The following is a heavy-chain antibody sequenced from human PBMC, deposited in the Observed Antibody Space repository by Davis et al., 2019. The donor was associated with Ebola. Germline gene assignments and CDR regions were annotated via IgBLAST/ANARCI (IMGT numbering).Heavy chain of an antibody. CDR1: GFTFSSFG. CDR2: IWYDGSNK. D-gene: IGHD3-3*01. CDR3: ARDRNYDFWTYGMDV. Sequence: GESLKISCAAPGFTFSSFGMHRVRQAPGKGLEWVAVIWYDGSNKYYADSVKGRFTISRDNSKNKLYLQMNSLRAEDTAVYYCARDRNYDFWTYGMDVWGQGTTVTVSS. V-gene: IGHV3-33*01. J-gene: IGHJ6*02.